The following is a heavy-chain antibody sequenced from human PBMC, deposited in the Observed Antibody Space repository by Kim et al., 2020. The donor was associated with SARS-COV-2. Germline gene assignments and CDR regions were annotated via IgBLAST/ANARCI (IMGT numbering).Heavy chain of an antibody. Sequence: GDAGKGRFNISRDKSKNTLYLQMNSLRAADTAVYYYAKGRSTSCYTDFDCWGQGTLVTVSS. J-gene: IGHJ4*02. D-gene: IGHD2-2*02. V-gene: IGHV3-23*01. CDR3: AKGRSTSCYTDFDC.